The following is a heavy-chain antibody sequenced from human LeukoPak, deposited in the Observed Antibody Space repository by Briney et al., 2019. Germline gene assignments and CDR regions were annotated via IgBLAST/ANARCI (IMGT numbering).Heavy chain of an antibody. V-gene: IGHV3-23*01. CDR1: GFTFSSYA. J-gene: IGHJ4*02. CDR2: ISGSGGST. Sequence: PGGSLRLSCAASGFTFSSYAMSWVRQAPGKGLEWVSAISGSGGSTYYAASVKGRFTISRDNSKNTLYLQMNSLRAEDTAVYYCAGRRVLDASFDYWGQGTLVTVSS. D-gene: IGHD3-16*01. CDR3: AGRRVLDASFDY.